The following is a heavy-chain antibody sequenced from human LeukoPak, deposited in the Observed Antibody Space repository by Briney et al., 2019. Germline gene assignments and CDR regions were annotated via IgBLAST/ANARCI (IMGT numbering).Heavy chain of an antibody. CDR2: ISATGGRT. Sequence: PGGSLRLSCAASGFTFSNYAMSWVRQAPGKGLEWVSGISATGGRTYYADSVKGRFTISRDNSKNTLYVQMNNLRAEDTAIYYCAKAADSSSWYSVGAEYSQHWGQGTLVTVSS. V-gene: IGHV3-23*01. CDR1: GFTFSNYA. J-gene: IGHJ1*01. D-gene: IGHD6-13*01. CDR3: AKAADSSSWYSVGAEYSQH.